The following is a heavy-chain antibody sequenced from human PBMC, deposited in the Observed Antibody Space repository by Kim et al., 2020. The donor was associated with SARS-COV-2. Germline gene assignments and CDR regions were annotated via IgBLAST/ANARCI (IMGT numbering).Heavy chain of an antibody. Sequence: SETLSLTCAVYGGSFSGYYWSWIRQPPGKGLECIGEINHSGSTNYNPSLKSRVTISVDTSKNQFSLKLSSVTAADTAVYYCARGRDVLRYFDWSRGERTVRYVDYWGQGTLVTVSS. CDR3: ARGRDVLRYFDWSRGERTVRYVDY. CDR2: INHSGST. CDR1: GGSFSGYY. J-gene: IGHJ4*02. V-gene: IGHV4-34*01. D-gene: IGHD3-9*01.